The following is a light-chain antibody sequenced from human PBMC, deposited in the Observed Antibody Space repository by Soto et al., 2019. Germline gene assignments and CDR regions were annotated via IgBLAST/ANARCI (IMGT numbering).Light chain of an antibody. J-gene: IGKJ3*01. V-gene: IGKV3-20*01. Sequence: ESVLMQSPGTLSLSPGERATLSRRASQSVSSNYLAWYQQRPGQAPRLLVYAASSRATGVPDRFSGSGSGTDFTLTITRLEPEGFAVYYCQQYGGSPAFTFGPGTKVDL. CDR3: QQYGGSPAFT. CDR1: QSVSSNY. CDR2: AAS.